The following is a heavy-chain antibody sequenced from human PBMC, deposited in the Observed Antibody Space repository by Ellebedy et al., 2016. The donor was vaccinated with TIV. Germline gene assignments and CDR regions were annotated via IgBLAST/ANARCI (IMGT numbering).Heavy chain of an antibody. CDR1: GFTFSDHA. J-gene: IGHJ5*02. CDR2: ISGSGSTV. D-gene: IGHD2-2*01. V-gene: IGHV3-11*01. Sequence: GGSLRLSCAASGFTFSDHAMSWIRQAPGKGLEWVSYISGSGSTVHYADSVKGRFTISRDNAKNSLYLQVNSLRAEDTAVYYCARDARFIDQQYNWFDPWGQGTLVTVSS. CDR3: ARDARFIDQQYNWFDP.